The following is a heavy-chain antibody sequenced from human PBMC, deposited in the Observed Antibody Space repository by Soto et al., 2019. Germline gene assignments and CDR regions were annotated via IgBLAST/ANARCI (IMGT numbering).Heavy chain of an antibody. CDR2: IYWNDDK. CDR3: VNSTESSPSDY. D-gene: IGHD6-6*01. CDR1: GFWLSTYGMG. J-gene: IGHJ4*02. Sequence: CGLTGANPTRPLVLIRTFAGFWLSTYGMGVACIRQPPGKALEWLALIYWNDDKRYSPSLNSRLTIAKDTSKNLVVLTMTNVGPVDAATYYCVNSTESSPSDYWGQGTLVT. V-gene: IGHV2-5*01.